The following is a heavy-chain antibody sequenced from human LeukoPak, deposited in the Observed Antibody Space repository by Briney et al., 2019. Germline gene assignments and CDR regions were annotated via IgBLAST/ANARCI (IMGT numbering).Heavy chain of an antibody. CDR2: IRGNAGTT. J-gene: IGHJ6*04. Sequence: GGTLRLSCAASGFIFSNYGMSWVRQAPGKGLEWVSAIRGNAGTTYYADSVKGRFTISRDNAKNSLYLQMNSLRAEDTAVYYCAELGITMIGGVWGKGTTVTISS. CDR1: GFIFSNYG. V-gene: IGHV3-23*01. D-gene: IGHD3-10*02. CDR3: AELGITMIGGV.